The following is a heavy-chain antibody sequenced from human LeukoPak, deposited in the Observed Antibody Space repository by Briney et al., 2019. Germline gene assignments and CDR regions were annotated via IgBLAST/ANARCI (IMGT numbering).Heavy chain of an antibody. CDR3: ARPYSSSPSGLLGY. V-gene: IGHV3-48*03. CDR2: ISSSGSTI. D-gene: IGHD6-13*01. Sequence: GGSLRLSCAASGFTFSSYEMNWVRQAPGKGLEWVSYISSSGSTIYYADSVKGRFTISRDNAKNSLYLQMNSLRAEDTAVYYSARPYSSSPSGLLGYWGQGTLVTVSS. J-gene: IGHJ4*02. CDR1: GFTFSSYE.